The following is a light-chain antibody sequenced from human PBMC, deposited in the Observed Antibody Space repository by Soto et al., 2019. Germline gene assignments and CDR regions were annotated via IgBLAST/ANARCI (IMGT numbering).Light chain of an antibody. V-gene: IGKV3-20*01. Sequence: EIVLTQSPGTLSLSPGERATLSCRASQSVSSSYFAWYQQMPGQAPRLLIYGASSRATGIPDRFRGSGSGTDFTLTISRLEPEDFAVYYCQQYGSSPWTFGQGTKVEIK. CDR3: QQYGSSPWT. J-gene: IGKJ1*01. CDR2: GAS. CDR1: QSVSSSY.